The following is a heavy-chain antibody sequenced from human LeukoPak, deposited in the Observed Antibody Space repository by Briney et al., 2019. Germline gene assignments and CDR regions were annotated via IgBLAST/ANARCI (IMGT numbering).Heavy chain of an antibody. Sequence: TGGSLRLSCAASGFTFSSYEMNWVRQAPGKGLEWVSYISSSGSTIYYADSVKGRFTISRDNAKNSLYLQMNSLRAEDMAVYYCARDSAYCGGDCYRFGMDVWGKGTTVTISS. CDR3: ARDSAYCGGDCYRFGMDV. J-gene: IGHJ6*03. V-gene: IGHV3-48*03. CDR2: ISSSGSTI. D-gene: IGHD2-21*02. CDR1: GFTFSSYE.